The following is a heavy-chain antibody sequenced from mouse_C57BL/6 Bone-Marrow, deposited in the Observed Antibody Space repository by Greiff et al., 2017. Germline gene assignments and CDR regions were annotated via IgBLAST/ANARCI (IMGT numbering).Heavy chain of an antibody. D-gene: IGHD2-4*01. J-gene: IGHJ1*03. CDR2: INPYNGGT. CDR1: GYTFTDYY. CDR3: ARRITTTYFDV. V-gene: IGHV1-19*01. Sequence: VQLKESGPVLVKPGASVKMSCKASGYTFTDYYMNWVKQSHGKSLEWIGVINPYNGGTSYNQKFKGKATLTVDKSSSTAYMELNSLTSEDSAVYYCARRITTTYFDVWGTGTTVTVSS.